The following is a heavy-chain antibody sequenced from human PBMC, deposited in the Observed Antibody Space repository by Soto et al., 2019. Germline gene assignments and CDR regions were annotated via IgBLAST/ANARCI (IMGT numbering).Heavy chain of an antibody. J-gene: IGHJ3*02. V-gene: IGHV4-31*03. CDR1: GGSISSGGYY. Sequence: SETLSLTCTVSGGSISSGGYYWSWIRQHPGKGLEWIGYIYYSGSTYYNPSLKSRVTISVDTSKNQFSLKLSSVTAADTAVYYCARDVRHLTVTHKAYAFDIWGQGTMVTVSS. D-gene: IGHD4-17*01. CDR2: IYYSGST. CDR3: ARDVRHLTVTHKAYAFDI.